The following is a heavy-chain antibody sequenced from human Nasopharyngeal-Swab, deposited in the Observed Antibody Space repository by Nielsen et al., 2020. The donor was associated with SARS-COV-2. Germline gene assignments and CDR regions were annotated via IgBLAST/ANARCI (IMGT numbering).Heavy chain of an antibody. Sequence: GESLKISCAASGFSFSSYAMNWVRQAPGKGLEWVAIIYSGGSSTYFADSVKGRFTISRDDSSNTLYLQMSSLRAEDTAVYYCTSRGDRIGYYSPSDYWGQGTLVTVSS. CDR1: GFSFSSYA. J-gene: IGHJ4*02. D-gene: IGHD3-22*01. CDR2: IYSGGSST. CDR3: TSRGDRIGYYSPSDY. V-gene: IGHV3-23*03.